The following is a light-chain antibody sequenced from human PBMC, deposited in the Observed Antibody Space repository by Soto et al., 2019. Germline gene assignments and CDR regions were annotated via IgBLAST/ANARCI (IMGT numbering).Light chain of an antibody. V-gene: IGKV3-15*01. CDR3: QQYSNWPPLYT. CDR2: DAS. J-gene: IGKJ2*01. CDR1: QSVSSY. Sequence: EIVMTQSPATLSVSPGERATLSCRASQSVSSYLVWYQQKPGLPPRLLIYDASTRATGIPDRFSGSGSGTDFTLTISSLQSADLAVYYCQQYSNWPPLYTFARATKLAIK.